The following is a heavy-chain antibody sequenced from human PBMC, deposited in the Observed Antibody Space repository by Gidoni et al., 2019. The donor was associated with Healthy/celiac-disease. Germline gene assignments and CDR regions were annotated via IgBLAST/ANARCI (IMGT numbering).Heavy chain of an antibody. CDR3: AKDMGRRQLVEAFDI. J-gene: IGHJ3*02. CDR1: GFTFDDYA. CDR2: ISLNSGSI. V-gene: IGHV3-9*01. Sequence: EVQLVESGGGLVQPGRSLRRSCAASGFTFDDYAMHWVRQAPGKGLEWVSCISLNSGSIGYADSVKGRFTISRDNAKISLYLQMNSLSAEDTALYYCAKDMGRRQLVEAFDIWGQGTMVTVSS. D-gene: IGHD6-13*01.